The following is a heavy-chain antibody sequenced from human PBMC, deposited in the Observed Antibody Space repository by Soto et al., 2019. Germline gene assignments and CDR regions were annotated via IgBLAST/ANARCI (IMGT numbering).Heavy chain of an antibody. D-gene: IGHD3-3*01. CDR3: ARTYWSGWGVFNY. CDR1: GDSITSGDNY. J-gene: IGHJ4*02. Sequence: PSETLSLTCTVSGDSITSGDNYWSWIRQPPGKGLEWIGYIYHSGHTYYNPSLKSRLSISVDTSKNHFSLRLTSMTAADTAVYYCARTYWSGWGVFNYWGQGTLVTVSS. CDR2: IYHSGHT. V-gene: IGHV4-30-4*01.